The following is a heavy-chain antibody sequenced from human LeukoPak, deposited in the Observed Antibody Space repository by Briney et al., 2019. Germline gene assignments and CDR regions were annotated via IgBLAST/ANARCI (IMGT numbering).Heavy chain of an antibody. CDR1: GGSISSGSYY. J-gene: IGHJ4*02. Sequence: SQTLSLTCTVSGGSISSGSYYWSWIRQPAGKGLEWIGRIYTSGSTNYNPSLKSRVTISVDMSKNQFSLKLSSVTAADTAVYYCARDRYKWELSDWGQGTLVTVSS. D-gene: IGHD1-26*01. V-gene: IGHV4-61*02. CDR3: ARDRYKWELSD. CDR2: IYTSGST.